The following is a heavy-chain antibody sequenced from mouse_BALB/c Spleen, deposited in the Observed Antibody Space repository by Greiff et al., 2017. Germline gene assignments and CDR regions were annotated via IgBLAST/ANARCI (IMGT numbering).Heavy chain of an antibody. D-gene: IGHD1-1*01. CDR2: IYPSDSYT. Sequence: QVQLKQPGAELVRPGASVKLSCKASGYTFTSYWINWVKQRPGQGLEWIGNIYPSDSYTNYNQKFKDKATLTVDKSSSTAYMQLSSPTSEDSAVYYCTRSGYYGSSPSDVWGAGTTVTVSS. CDR1: GYTFTSYW. CDR3: TRSGYYGSSPSDV. V-gene: IGHV1-69*02. J-gene: IGHJ1*01.